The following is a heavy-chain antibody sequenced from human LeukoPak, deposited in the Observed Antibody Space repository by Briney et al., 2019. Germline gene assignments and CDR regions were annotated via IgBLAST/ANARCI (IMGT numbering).Heavy chain of an antibody. V-gene: IGHV3-30*18. CDR3: AKGRGAFDI. Sequence: GGSLRLSCVASGFTFSSYGMHWVRQAPGKGLEWVAVISNDGSNKYYADSVKGRFTISRDDSKNTLYLQMNSLRAEDTAVYYCAKGRGAFDIWGQGTMVTVSS. J-gene: IGHJ3*02. CDR1: GFTFSSYG. D-gene: IGHD3-10*01. CDR2: ISNDGSNK.